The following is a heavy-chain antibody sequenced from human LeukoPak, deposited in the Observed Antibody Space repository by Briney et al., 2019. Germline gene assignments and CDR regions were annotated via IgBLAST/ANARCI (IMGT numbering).Heavy chain of an antibody. CDR3: ARDRCGGDCSLGWFDP. CDR2: IYYSGST. Sequence: SETLSLTCTVSGGSISSSSYYWGWIRQPPGKGLEWIGSIYYSGSTYYNPSLKSRVTISVDTSKNQFSLKLSSVTAADAAVYYCARDRCGGDCSLGWFDPWGQGTLVTVSS. J-gene: IGHJ5*02. V-gene: IGHV4-39*07. CDR1: GGSISSSSYY. D-gene: IGHD2-21*02.